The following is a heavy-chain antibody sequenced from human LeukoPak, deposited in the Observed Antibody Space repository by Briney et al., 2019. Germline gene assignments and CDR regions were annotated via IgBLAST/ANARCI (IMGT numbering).Heavy chain of an antibody. CDR2: ISSSSTSM. Sequence: PGGSLRLSCAASGFTFSGYSMNWVRQAPGKGLEWDSSISSSSTSMYYADSVKGRFTISRDNAKNSLYLQMNSLRAEDTAVYYCSRERGYSYGYSDYWGQGTLVTVSS. CDR1: GFTFSGYS. D-gene: IGHD5-18*01. CDR3: SRERGYSYGYSDY. J-gene: IGHJ4*02. V-gene: IGHV3-21*01.